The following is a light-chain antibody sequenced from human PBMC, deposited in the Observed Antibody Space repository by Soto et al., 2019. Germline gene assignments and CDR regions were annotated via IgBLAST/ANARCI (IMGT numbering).Light chain of an antibody. J-gene: IGLJ3*02. CDR3: SSHASSSTWV. CDR2: EVS. Sequence: QSVLTQPASVSGSPGQSITLSCTGSSSDVGGYNYVSWYQQHPGKAPKLIIYEVSNRPSGVSNRFSGSKSGNTASLTISGLQAEDEADYYCSSHASSSTWVFGGGTKVTVL. V-gene: IGLV2-14*01. CDR1: SSDVGGYNY.